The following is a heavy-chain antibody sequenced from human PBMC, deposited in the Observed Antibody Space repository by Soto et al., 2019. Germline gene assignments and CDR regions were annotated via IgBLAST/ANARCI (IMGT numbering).Heavy chain of an antibody. Sequence: SETLSLTCTVSGGSVSSGSYYWSWIRQPPGKGLEWIGYIYYSGSTNYNPSLKSRVTISVDTSKNQFSLKLSSVTAADTAVYYCARDYVSSYYDSSGYNHYYYGMDVWGQGTTVTVSS. J-gene: IGHJ6*02. V-gene: IGHV4-61*01. CDR2: IYYSGST. CDR3: ARDYVSSYYDSSGYNHYYYGMDV. CDR1: GGSVSSGSYY. D-gene: IGHD3-22*01.